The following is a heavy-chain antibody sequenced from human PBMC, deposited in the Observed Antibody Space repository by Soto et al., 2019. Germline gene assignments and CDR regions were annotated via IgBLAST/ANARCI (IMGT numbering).Heavy chain of an antibody. V-gene: IGHV3-23*04. CDR1: GFTFSNYA. CDR2: VSATAGTT. Sequence: DVQLVDSGGGLVQPGGSLRLSCAASGFTFSNYAMSWVRQAPGKGLEWVSLVSATAGTTYYTDSVKGRFTISRDNSRNTGYLQLNRLRADDTAVYYCAIDRLAGGFDCWGQVTLVTVSS. D-gene: IGHD3-16*01. J-gene: IGHJ4*02. CDR3: AIDRLAGGFDC.